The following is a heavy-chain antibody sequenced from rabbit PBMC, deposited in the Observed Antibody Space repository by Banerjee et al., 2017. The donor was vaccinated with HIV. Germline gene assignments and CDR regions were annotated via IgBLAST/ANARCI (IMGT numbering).Heavy chain of an antibody. CDR1: GFSFSSNYY. J-gene: IGHJ4*01. V-gene: IGHV1S40*01. D-gene: IGHD6-1*01. Sequence: QSLEESGGDLVKPGASLTLTCTASGFSFSSNYYMCWVRQAPGKGLEWIACVDAGSTSRTYYATWAKGRFILSKTSSTTVTLQMTSLTAADTATYFCAREDYAGYGYVDFNLWGPGTLVTVS. CDR3: AREDYAGYGYVDFNL. CDR2: VDAGSTSRT.